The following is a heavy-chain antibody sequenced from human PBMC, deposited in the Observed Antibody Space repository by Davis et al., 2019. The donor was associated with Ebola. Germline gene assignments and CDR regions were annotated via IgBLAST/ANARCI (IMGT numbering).Heavy chain of an antibody. CDR2: IYPGDSDT. CDR1: GYSFTSYW. V-gene: IGHV5-51*01. J-gene: IGHJ6*02. D-gene: IGHD1-1*01. Sequence: GESLKISCKGSGYSFTSYWIGWVRQMPGKGLEWMGIIYPGDSDTRYSPSFQGQVTISADKSISTAYLQWSSLKASDTAMYYCARHKYQGQVEYYGMDVWGQGTTVTVSS. CDR3: ARHKYQGQVEYYGMDV.